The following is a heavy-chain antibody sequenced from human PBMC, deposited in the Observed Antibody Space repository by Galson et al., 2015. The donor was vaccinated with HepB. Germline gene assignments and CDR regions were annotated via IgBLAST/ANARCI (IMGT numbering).Heavy chain of an antibody. D-gene: IGHD3-22*01. J-gene: IGHJ3*02. CDR2: IYPGDSDT. V-gene: IGHV5-51*01. CDR1: GYSFTSYW. Sequence: QSGAEVKKPGESLKISCKGSGYSFTSYWIGWVRQMPGKGLEWMGIIYPGDSDTRYSPSFQGQVTISADKSISTAYLQWSSLKASDTAMYYCARPSKRRLTYYYDSSGNLAFDIWGQGTMVTVSS. CDR3: ARPSKRRLTYYYDSSGNLAFDI.